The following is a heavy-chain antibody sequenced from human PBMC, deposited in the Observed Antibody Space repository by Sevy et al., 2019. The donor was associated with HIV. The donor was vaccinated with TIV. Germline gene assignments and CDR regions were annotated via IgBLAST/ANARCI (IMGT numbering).Heavy chain of an antibody. CDR3: SRALATAVTPEYYFDY. CDR1: GFTFDDYA. D-gene: IGHD2-15*01. CDR2: ITRNSYEAYGGTR. J-gene: IGHJ4*02. V-gene: IGHV3-49*03. Sequence: GGSLRLSCTASGFTFDDYAMSWFRQAPGKGLEWVAFITRNSYEAYGGTREYAASVKGRFTSSRGDSKSIAYLQMNSLKTEDTAMYYCSRALATAVTPEYYFDYWGQGTLVTVSS.